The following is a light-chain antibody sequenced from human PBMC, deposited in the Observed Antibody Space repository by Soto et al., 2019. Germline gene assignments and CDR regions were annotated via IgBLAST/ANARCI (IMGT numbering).Light chain of an antibody. CDR1: KLGDKY. V-gene: IGLV3-1*01. Sequence: SYELTQPPSVSVSPGQTASITCSGDKLGDKYACWYQQKPGQSPVLVIYKDSKRPSGIPERFSGSHSGNTATLTISGTQAMDEADYYCQAWDSSFYVFGTGTKLTVL. CDR3: QAWDSSFYV. CDR2: KDS. J-gene: IGLJ1*01.